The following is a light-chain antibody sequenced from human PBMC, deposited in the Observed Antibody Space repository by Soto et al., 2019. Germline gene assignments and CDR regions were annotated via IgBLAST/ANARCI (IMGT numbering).Light chain of an antibody. Sequence: QSALTQPRSVSGSPGQSVTISCTGTSSDVGGYNFVSWYQQHPGKAPKLLIYTVTKRPSGVTDRFSGSKSGNTASLTISGLQAEDEADYYCCSYTGNGYVFGPGTKLTVL. V-gene: IGLV2-11*01. J-gene: IGLJ1*01. CDR2: TVT. CDR1: SSDVGGYNF. CDR3: CSYTGNGYV.